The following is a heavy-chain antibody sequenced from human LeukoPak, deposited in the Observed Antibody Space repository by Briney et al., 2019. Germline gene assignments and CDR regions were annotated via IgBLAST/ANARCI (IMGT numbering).Heavy chain of an antibody. J-gene: IGHJ3*02. CDR3: ARDCSGGSCYGAFDI. V-gene: IGHV4-30-4*01. D-gene: IGHD2-15*01. CDR1: GASIRSGDYY. Sequence: SETLSLTCTVSGASIRSGDYYWSWIRQPPGKGLEWIGYIYDSGSTYYNPSLKSRITISVDTSKNRFSLKLSSVTATDTAVYYCARDCSGGSCYGAFDIWGQGTMVTVSS. CDR2: IYDSGST.